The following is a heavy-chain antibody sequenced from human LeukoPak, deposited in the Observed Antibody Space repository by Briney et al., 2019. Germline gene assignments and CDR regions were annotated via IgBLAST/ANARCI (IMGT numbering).Heavy chain of an antibody. J-gene: IGHJ4*02. CDR2: MSGGGVST. CDR1: GFTFNAYT. CDR3: ARVNVCPRCHFDY. D-gene: IGHD3-16*01. V-gene: IGHV3-23*01. Sequence: PGGSLRLSCAASGFTFNAYTMSWVRQAPGKGLEWVSAMSGGGVSTYYADSVKGRFTISRDNAKNTLYLQMNSLRAEDTAVYYCARVNVCPRCHFDYWGQGTLVTVSS.